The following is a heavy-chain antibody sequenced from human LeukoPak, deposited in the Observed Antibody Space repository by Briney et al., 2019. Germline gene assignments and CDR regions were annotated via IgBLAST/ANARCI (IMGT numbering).Heavy chain of an antibody. V-gene: IGHV4-59*05. Sequence: SETLSLTCTVSGVSISSYYWSWIRQPPGKGLEWIGSFYYGVSTYYNPSLKSRVTISVATSKNQLSLKLSSVTAADTAVYYCARLRGLGGHFDYWGQGTLVTVSS. CDR2: FYYGVST. J-gene: IGHJ4*02. CDR1: GVSISSYY. D-gene: IGHD3-16*01. CDR3: ARLRGLGGHFDY.